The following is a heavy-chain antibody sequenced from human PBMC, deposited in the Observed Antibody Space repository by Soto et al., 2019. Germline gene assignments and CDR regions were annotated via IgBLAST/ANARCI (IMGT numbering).Heavy chain of an antibody. J-gene: IGHJ4*02. CDR3: ASSYASGYRAFGY. Sequence: QVQLVQSGAEVKRPGSSVKVSCKASGDTFTFYSINWVRQAPGLGLEWMGRINPILSMSNYAQRFQGRVTMTADKSTSTAYMELSSLRSEDTAIYYCASSYASGYRAFGYWGQGALVTVSS. CDR2: INPILSMS. D-gene: IGHD3-16*01. V-gene: IGHV1-69*02. CDR1: GDTFTFYS.